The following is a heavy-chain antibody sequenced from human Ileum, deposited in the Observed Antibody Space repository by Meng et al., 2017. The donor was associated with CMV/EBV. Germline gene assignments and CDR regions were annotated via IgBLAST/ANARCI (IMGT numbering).Heavy chain of an antibody. D-gene: IGHD2-2*01. CDR2: IWSDGSNK. V-gene: IGHV3-33*06. CDR1: GFTFNSYG. J-gene: IGHJ6*02. Sequence: GGSLRLSCAASGFTFNSYGMHWVRQAPGKGLEWVAVIWSDGSNKYFADSVKGRFTISRDNSKNTLYLQMNSLRAEDTAVYYCAKGAGSTYYYYGMDVWGQGTTVTVSS. CDR3: AKGAGSTYYYYGMDV.